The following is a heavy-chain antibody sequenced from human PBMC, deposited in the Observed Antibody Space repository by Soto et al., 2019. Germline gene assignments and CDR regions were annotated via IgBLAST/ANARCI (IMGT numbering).Heavy chain of an antibody. D-gene: IGHD3-3*01. J-gene: IGHJ4*02. Sequence: PGGSLRLSCAASGFTFSDYFMTWIRQAPGKGLEWVSYISSSGTTIFYADSVQGRFTISRDNARKSLYLQMNSLRHEDTAVYYCASLTIFGVVPHFDSWGQGTPVTVSS. CDR1: GFTFSDYF. CDR2: ISSSGTTI. V-gene: IGHV3-11*04. CDR3: ASLTIFGVVPHFDS.